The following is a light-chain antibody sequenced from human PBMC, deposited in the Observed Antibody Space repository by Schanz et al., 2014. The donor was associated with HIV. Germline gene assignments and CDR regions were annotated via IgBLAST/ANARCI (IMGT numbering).Light chain of an antibody. Sequence: IQLTQSPSSLSASVGDRVTITCRASQGIRNDLGWYQQQPGKAPKLLIYTASSLPSGVPSRFSGSGSGTDFTLTISSLQPEDFGTYYCLQDYNYPFTFGPGTKVEIK. CDR2: TAS. V-gene: IGKV1-6*01. CDR3: LQDYNYPFT. J-gene: IGKJ3*01. CDR1: QGIRND.